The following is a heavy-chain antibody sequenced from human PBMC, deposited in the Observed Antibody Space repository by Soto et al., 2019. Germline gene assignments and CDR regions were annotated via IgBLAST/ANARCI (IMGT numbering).Heavy chain of an antibody. J-gene: IGHJ4*02. V-gene: IGHV3-30-3*01. Sequence: QVQLVESGGGVVQPGRSLRLSCPASGLTFRSYAMHGVRQAQGKGLEWGAVISYDGSNKYYADSVKGRFTISRDNSKNTLYLQMNSLRAEDTAVYYCARDRRSYYGSGSLYYWGQGTLVTVSS. CDR3: ARDRRSYYGSGSLYY. CDR1: GLTFRSYA. CDR2: ISYDGSNK. D-gene: IGHD3-10*01.